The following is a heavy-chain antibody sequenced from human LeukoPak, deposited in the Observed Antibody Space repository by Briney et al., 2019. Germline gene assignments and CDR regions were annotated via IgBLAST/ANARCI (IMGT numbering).Heavy chain of an antibody. CDR1: GYAFTSYY. Sequence: SFKASGYAFTSYYMHWVRQAPGKGLEWVAFIRYDGSNKYYADSVKGRFTISRDNSKNTLYLQMNSLRAEDTAVFYCGKGMRIIEWLTGSWGQGTLVTVSS. CDR3: GKGMRIIEWLTGS. D-gene: IGHD3-3*01. CDR2: IRYDGSNK. J-gene: IGHJ5*02. V-gene: IGHV3-30*02.